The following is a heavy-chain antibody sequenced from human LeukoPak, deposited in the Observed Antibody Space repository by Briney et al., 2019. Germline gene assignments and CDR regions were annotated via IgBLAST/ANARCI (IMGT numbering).Heavy chain of an antibody. CDR2: INWNGGST. V-gene: IGHV3-20*04. CDR1: GFTFDDYG. CDR3: ARALPYYGSGSYRSIYFDY. J-gene: IGHJ4*02. Sequence: GGSLRLSCAASGFTFDDYGMSWVRQAPGKGLEWVSGINWNGGSTGYADSVKGRFTISRDNAKNSLYLQTNSLRAEDTALYYCARALPYYGSGSYRSIYFDYWGQGTLVTVSS. D-gene: IGHD3-10*01.